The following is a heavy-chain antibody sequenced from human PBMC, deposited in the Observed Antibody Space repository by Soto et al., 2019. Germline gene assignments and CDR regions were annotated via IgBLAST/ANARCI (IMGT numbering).Heavy chain of an antibody. CDR3: ATYGSGSYGAMRAFDI. Sequence: ASVKVSCKASGYTFTSYGISWVRQAPGQGLEWMGWISAYNGNTNYAQKLQGRVTMTTDTSTSTAYMELRSLRSDDTAVYYCATYGSGSYGAMRAFDIWGQGTMVTVSS. CDR1: GYTFTSYG. J-gene: IGHJ3*02. D-gene: IGHD3-10*01. CDR2: ISAYNGNT. V-gene: IGHV1-18*01.